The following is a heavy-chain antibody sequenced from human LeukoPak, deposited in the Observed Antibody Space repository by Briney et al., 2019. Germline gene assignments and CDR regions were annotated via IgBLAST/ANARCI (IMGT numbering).Heavy chain of an antibody. V-gene: IGHV4-4*08. D-gene: IGHD3-22*01. CDR2: IYSNGIT. Sequence: SETLSLTCTVSAGSIISYYWNWIRHPPGKGLEWIGYIYSNGITTYNPSLRSRGTISIATSKNQFSLRLRSVTAADTAVYYCARRAYYDTSGYYPASGYFDLWGRGTLVTVSS. J-gene: IGHJ2*01. CDR1: AGSIISYY. CDR3: ARRAYYDTSGYYPASGYFDL.